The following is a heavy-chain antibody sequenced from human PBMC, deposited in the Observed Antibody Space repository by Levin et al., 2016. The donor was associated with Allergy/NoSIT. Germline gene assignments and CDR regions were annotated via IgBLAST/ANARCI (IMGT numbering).Heavy chain of an antibody. Sequence: GESLKISCEVSGSIFSDAWMTWVRQAPGKGLEWVGRIKSEADGGSPEYGVAVKGRFTISRDDSKKTIFLRMSRLKTEDTAIYYCTTARPDVDRDYWGPGILVTVS. V-gene: IGHV3-15*01. CDR3: TTARPDVDRDY. D-gene: IGHD3/OR15-3a*01. CDR1: GSIFSDAW. CDR2: IKSEADGGSP. J-gene: IGHJ4*02.